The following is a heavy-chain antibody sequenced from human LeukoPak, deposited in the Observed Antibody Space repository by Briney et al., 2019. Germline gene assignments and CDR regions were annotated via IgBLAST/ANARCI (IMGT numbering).Heavy chain of an antibody. D-gene: IGHD3-22*01. J-gene: IGHJ5*02. CDR3: ARHYYDSSGGNWFDP. CDR2: IYYSGST. V-gene: IGHV4-59*01. CDR1: GGSISSYY. Sequence: SETLSPTCTVSGGSISSYYWSWIRQPPGKGLEWIGYIYYSGSTNYNPSLKSRVTISVDTSKNQFSLKLSSVTAADTAVYYCARHYYDSSGGNWFDPWGQGTLVTVSS.